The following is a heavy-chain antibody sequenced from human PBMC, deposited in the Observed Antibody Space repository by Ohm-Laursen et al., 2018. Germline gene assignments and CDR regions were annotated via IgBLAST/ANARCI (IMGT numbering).Heavy chain of an antibody. D-gene: IGHD5-12*01. V-gene: IGHV3-23*01. J-gene: IGHJ4*02. CDR1: GFTFRIYT. Sequence: SLRLSCAASGFTFRIYTMSWVRQAPGKGLEWVAAISSSGGHTYYADSVTGRVSISRDNSKNTVSLQMDRLRDDDTAVYYCAKLGGDSAYGGYWGQGTLVTVSS. CDR3: AKLGGDSAYGGY. CDR2: ISSSGGHT.